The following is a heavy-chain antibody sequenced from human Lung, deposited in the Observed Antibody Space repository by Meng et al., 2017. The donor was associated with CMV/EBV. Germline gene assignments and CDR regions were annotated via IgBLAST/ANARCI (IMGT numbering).Heavy chain of an antibody. V-gene: IGHV1-69*05. CDR1: GDTFDRIT. J-gene: IGHJ4*02. D-gene: IGHD3-10*01. CDR3: ATGSPPAGGEQPTRGLDS. Sequence: SVKVSXKASGDTFDRITLSWVRQAPGQGLEWMGGIIPLYGTPNYAQKFQGRVRIITDESATVAYMDLNSLKSEDTAVYFCATGSPPAGGEQPTRGLDSWGQETLVTVSS. CDR2: IIPLYGTP.